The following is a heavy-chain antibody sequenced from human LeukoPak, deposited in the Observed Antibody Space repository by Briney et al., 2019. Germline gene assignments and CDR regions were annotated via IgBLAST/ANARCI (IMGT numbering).Heavy chain of an antibody. CDR2: TVYRGSN. Sequence: SETLSLTCSVSSGSIDNEHWCWVRQPPGKGLEWIGHTVYRGSNKYNPSLKSRVAISVDTSKNQFSLILISVTAADTAVYNCMSLIFGGAGRGNWGQGTLVTVSS. J-gene: IGHJ4*02. CDR1: SGSIDNEH. D-gene: IGHD3-3*01. CDR3: MSLIFGGAGRGN. V-gene: IGHV4-59*12.